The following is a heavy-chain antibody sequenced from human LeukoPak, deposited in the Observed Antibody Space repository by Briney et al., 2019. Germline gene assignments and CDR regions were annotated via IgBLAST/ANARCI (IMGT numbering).Heavy chain of an antibody. CDR2: LDASGAPT. D-gene: IGHD6-19*01. J-gene: IGHJ4*02. V-gene: IGHV3-23*01. CDR1: GFNFSAYA. Sequence: GGSLRLSCAASGFNFSAYAMSWVRQAPGERLEWVSSLDASGAPTYYADSVKGRLTISRDNSKNSLCLQMNSLRAEDTAIYYCVRDRGLGQWLDYWGQGTLVTVSS. CDR3: VRDRGLGQWLDY.